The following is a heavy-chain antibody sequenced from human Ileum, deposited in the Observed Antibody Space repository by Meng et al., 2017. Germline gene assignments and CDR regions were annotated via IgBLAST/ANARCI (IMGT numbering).Heavy chain of an antibody. V-gene: IGHV4-31*03. CDR2: IYDSGST. CDR1: GGSISSGGYY. J-gene: IGHJ4*02. CDR3: ARGGTAYLDY. D-gene: IGHD1-1*01. Sequence: QLQLQESGPGLVKPSQTLSLTCTVSGGSISSGGYYWSWIRQHPGKGLEWIGYIYDSGSTCYNPSLKSRIAISGDTSKNQFSLNLSSVTAADTAVYYCARGGTAYLDYWGQGTLVTVSS.